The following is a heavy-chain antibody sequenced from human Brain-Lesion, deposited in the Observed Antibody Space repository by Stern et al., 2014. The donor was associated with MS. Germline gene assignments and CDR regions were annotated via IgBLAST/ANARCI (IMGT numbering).Heavy chain of an antibody. J-gene: IGHJ1*01. D-gene: IGHD6-19*01. CDR2: ISGRVGPT. CDR1: GFSFSTYA. Sequence: EVQLVESGGGLVQPGGSLRLSCAASGFSFSTYAMSWVRQTPGKGLQCVSVISGRVGPTYHADSVKGRLTISRYNSKNTLYLQMDSLRADDTAVYYCAKWPHHIAVAGTRYFQHWGQGTLVTVSS. V-gene: IGHV3-23*04. CDR3: AKWPHHIAVAGTRYFQH.